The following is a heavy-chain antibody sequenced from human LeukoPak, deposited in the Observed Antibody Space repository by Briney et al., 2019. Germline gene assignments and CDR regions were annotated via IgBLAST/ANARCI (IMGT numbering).Heavy chain of an antibody. CDR3: ARDTTNYDFWSGYEYYFDY. CDR1: GYTFSSYS. D-gene: IGHD3-3*01. V-gene: IGHV3-21*01. Sequence: GGSLRLSRAASGYTFSSYSINCVRRAPGRGLEWVSSISSSSSYIYYADSVKGRFTIYRDNAKNSLYLQMNSLRAEDTAVYYCARDTTNYDFWSGYEYYFDYWGQGTLVTVSS. CDR2: ISSSSSYI. J-gene: IGHJ4*02.